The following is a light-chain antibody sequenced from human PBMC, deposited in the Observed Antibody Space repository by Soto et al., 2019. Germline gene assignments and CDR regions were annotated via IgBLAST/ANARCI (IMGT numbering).Light chain of an antibody. CDR3: SSYTSSITQVL. J-gene: IGLJ2*01. Sequence: QSALTQPASVSGSPGQSITISCTGATSDVGGYNYVSWYQHHPGEALKLIIYNVNDRPSGVSDRFSASKSGNTAPLTISGLQAEDEGDYYCSSYTSSITQVLFGGGTKLTVL. CDR2: NVN. V-gene: IGLV2-14*03. CDR1: TSDVGGYNY.